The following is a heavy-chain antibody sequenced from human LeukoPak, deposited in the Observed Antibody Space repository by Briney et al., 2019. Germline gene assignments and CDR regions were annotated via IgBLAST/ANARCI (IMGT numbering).Heavy chain of an antibody. CDR3: ARTRVAKDYFDY. D-gene: IGHD3-3*01. V-gene: IGHV1-46*01. CDR1: GFTFSSYG. Sequence: PGGSLRLSCAASGFTFSSYGMHWVRQAPGQGLEWMGIINPSGGSTSYAQKFQGRVTMARDTSTSTVYMELSSLRSEDTAVYYCARTRVAKDYFDYWGQGTLVTVSS. CDR2: INPSGGST. J-gene: IGHJ4*02.